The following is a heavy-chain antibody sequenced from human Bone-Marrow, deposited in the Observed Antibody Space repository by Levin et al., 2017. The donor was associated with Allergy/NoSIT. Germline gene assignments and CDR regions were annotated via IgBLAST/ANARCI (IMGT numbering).Heavy chain of an antibody. CDR3: ARTGAAAGRKDFDY. D-gene: IGHD6-13*01. Sequence: ASVKVSCKASGYTFTGYYMHWVRQAPGQGLEWMGRINPNSGGPNYAQKFQGRVTMTRDTSISTAYMELSRLRSDDTAVYYCARTGAAAGRKDFDYWGQGTLVTVSS. J-gene: IGHJ4*02. CDR2: INPNSGGP. V-gene: IGHV1-2*06. CDR1: GYTFTGYY.